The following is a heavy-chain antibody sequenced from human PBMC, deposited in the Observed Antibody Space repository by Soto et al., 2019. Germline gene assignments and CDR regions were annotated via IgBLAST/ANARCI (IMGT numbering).Heavy chain of an antibody. CDR1: GFTFSSYG. V-gene: IGHV3-33*01. CDR3: ARDGVGAYQYAFYI. CDR2: IWYDGSNK. D-gene: IGHD1-26*01. J-gene: IGHJ3*02. Sequence: QVQLVESGGGVVQPGRSLRLSCAASGFTFSSYGVHWVRQAPGKGLEWVAVIWYDGSNKYYADSVKGRFTISRDNSKNTLYLQMNSLRAEDTAVYYCARDGVGAYQYAFYIWGQGTMVTVSS.